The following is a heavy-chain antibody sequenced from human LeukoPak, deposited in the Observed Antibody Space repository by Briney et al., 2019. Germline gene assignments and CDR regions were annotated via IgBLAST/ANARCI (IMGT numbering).Heavy chain of an antibody. Sequence: ASVKVSCKASGYIFTNYYMHWVRRAPGQGLEWVGIINPGDASTSYAQKFQGRVTMTRDTSTSTVYMDLSSLRSEDTAIYYCARDRAALARMGGMDVWGQGTTVTVFS. V-gene: IGHV1-46*01. D-gene: IGHD5-12*01. CDR1: GYIFTNYY. CDR3: ARDRAALARMGGMDV. CDR2: INPGDAST. J-gene: IGHJ6*02.